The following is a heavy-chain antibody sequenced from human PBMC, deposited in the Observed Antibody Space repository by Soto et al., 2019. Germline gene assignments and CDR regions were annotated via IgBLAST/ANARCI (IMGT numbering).Heavy chain of an antibody. CDR3: AKAGYGSGWYWEA. D-gene: IGHD6-19*01. J-gene: IGHJ1*01. CDR2: ITRSGSEA. V-gene: IGHV3-23*01. CDR1: GFSFSGSA. Sequence: EVQLLESGGGLVQPGGSLRLSCAASGFSFSGSAMCWVRQGPGKGLECVSSITRSGSEAFYADSVKGRFTMSRDNSKNMLLLQMNSLRAEDAAVYYWAKAGYGSGWYWEAWGQGALVTVS.